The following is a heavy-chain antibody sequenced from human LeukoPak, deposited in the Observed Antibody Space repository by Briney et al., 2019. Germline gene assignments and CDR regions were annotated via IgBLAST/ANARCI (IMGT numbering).Heavy chain of an antibody. V-gene: IGHV4-31*03. CDR2: IYYSGST. CDR1: GGSISSGGYY. CDR3: ESRLRWGGNFDY. D-gene: IGHD4-23*01. J-gene: IGHJ4*02. Sequence: SETLSLTCTVSGGSISSGGYYWSWIRQHPGKGLEWIGYIYYSGSTYYNPSLKSRVTISVDTSKNQFSLKLSSVTAADTAVYYCESRLRWGGNFDYWGQGTLVTVSS.